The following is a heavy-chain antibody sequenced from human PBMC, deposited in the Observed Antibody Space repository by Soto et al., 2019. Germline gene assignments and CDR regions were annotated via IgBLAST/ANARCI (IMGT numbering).Heavy chain of an antibody. CDR1: GGSFSGYY. D-gene: IGHD3-10*01. V-gene: IGHV4-34*01. CDR3: ARGGVRFHYAMDV. J-gene: IGHJ6*02. CDR2: INHVGTT. Sequence: SETLSLTCAVSGGSFSGYYCNWIRQPPGKGLEWIGEINHVGTTTYNPSLKSRVTITLDTSKSQISLTLNSLTAADTAVYYCARGGVRFHYAMDVWGLGTTVTVYS.